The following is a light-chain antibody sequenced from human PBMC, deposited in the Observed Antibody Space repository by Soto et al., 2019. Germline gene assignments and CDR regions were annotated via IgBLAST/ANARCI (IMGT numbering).Light chain of an antibody. CDR1: SSDVGDYNY. J-gene: IGLJ1*01. Sequence: QSALTQPASVSGSPGQSITISCTGTSSDVGDYNYVSWYQQHPGKAPKLMIYEVSNRPSGVSNRFSGSKSGNTASLTISGLQAEDEADYYCSSYTSSSILVFGNGTKVTVL. CDR3: SSYTSSSILV. CDR2: EVS. V-gene: IGLV2-14*01.